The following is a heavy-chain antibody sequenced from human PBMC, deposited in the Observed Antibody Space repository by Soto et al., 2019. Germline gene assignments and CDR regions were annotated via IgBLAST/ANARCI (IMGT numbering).Heavy chain of an antibody. D-gene: IGHD2-21*01. Sequence: GSLRLSCAASGFTFSTYRMHWVRQVPGKGLEWVAVISCDGSLKFYEDSVKGRFTISRDNSRNTLYLEMNGLRPEDTAVYYCAKEADYCVSSKYDNWGRGTLVTVSS. CDR3: AKEADYCVSSKYDN. J-gene: IGHJ4*02. CDR2: ISCDGSLK. CDR1: GFTFSTYR. V-gene: IGHV3-30*18.